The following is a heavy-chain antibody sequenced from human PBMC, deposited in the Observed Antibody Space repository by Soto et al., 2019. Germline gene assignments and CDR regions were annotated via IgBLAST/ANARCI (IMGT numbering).Heavy chain of an antibody. D-gene: IGHD6-13*01. Sequence: GGSLRLSCAASGFTFSSYAMSWVRQAPGKGLEWVSAISGSGGSTYYADSVKGRFTISRDNSKNTLYLQMNSLRAEDTAVYYCAKEVGDSSWYDFNYYYYYGMDVWGQGTTVTVSS. V-gene: IGHV3-23*01. CDR2: ISGSGGST. CDR1: GFTFSSYA. CDR3: AKEVGDSSWYDFNYYYYYGMDV. J-gene: IGHJ6*02.